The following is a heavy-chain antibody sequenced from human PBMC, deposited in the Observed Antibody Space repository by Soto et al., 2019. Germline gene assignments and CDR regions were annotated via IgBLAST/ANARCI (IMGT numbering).Heavy chain of an antibody. J-gene: IGHJ4*02. Sequence: QVPLVESGGGVVRPGRSLRLSCEPSGFTFNNYTMHWQRHSASKGIEWVAVIAYDGSNQPYADSVKGRFIISRDNSEKTVFLEMGILKPEDTAGYDCERDRGARYFDNNVYYQGRTIFDDWAQGTLVNASS. V-gene: IGHV3-30*07. CDR2: IAYDGSNQ. D-gene: IGHD3-9*01. CDR1: GFTFNNYT. CDR3: ERDRGARYFDNNVYYQGRTIFDD.